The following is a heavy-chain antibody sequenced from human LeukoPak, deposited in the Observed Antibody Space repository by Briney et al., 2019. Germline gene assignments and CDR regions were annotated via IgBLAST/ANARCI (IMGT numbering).Heavy chain of an antibody. J-gene: IGHJ1*01. CDR1: GFTFSSYS. Sequence: GGSLRLSCAASGFTFSSYSMNWVRQAPGKGLEWVSYISSSRSTIYYADSVKGRFTISRDNAKNSLYLQMNSLRAEDTAVYYCAIVVVPAAIPAYFQHWGQGTLVTVSS. CDR3: AIVVVPAAIPAYFQH. CDR2: ISSSRSTI. V-gene: IGHV3-48*04. D-gene: IGHD2-2*02.